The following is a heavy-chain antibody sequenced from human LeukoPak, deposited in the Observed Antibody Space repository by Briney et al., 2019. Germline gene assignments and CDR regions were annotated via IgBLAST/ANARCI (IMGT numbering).Heavy chain of an antibody. CDR3: ARYDYVWGSYRYTEAFDI. V-gene: IGHV4-39*01. J-gene: IGHJ3*02. CDR2: IYYSGST. Sequence: ETLSLTCTGSGGSISSSSYYWGWIRQPPGKGLEWIGSIYYSGSTYYNPSLKSRVTISVDTSKNQFSLKLSSVTAADTAVYYCARYDYVWGSYRYTEAFDIWGQGTMVTVSS. CDR1: GGSISSSSYY. D-gene: IGHD3-16*02.